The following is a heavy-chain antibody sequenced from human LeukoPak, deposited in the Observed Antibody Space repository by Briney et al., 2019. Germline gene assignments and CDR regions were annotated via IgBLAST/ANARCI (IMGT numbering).Heavy chain of an antibody. CDR2: ISWNSATI. CDR1: GFTFDDYA. Sequence: GGSLRLSCAASGFTFDDYAMHWVRQAPGKGLEWVSSISWNSATIGYADSVKGRFTISRDNAMNSLYLQMNVLSAEDTAFYYCAKDREVWGFGEDAFDIWGQGTMVTVSS. CDR3: AKDREVWGFGEDAFDI. J-gene: IGHJ3*02. V-gene: IGHV3-9*01. D-gene: IGHD3-10*01.